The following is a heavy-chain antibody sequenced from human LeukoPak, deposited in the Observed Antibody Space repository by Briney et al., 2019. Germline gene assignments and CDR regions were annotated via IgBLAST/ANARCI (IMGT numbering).Heavy chain of an antibody. D-gene: IGHD3-10*01. Sequence: GGSLRLSCATSGFTLRYYQMNWVRQAPGKGLEWVSYINVVNGAIYYADSVKGRFTISGDIAKNSVYLQMKSVRAEDKALYYCVRDGNRGYDMDVWGQGTAVTVSS. V-gene: IGHV3-48*01. J-gene: IGHJ6*02. CDR1: GFTLRYYQ. CDR3: VRDGNRGYDMDV. CDR2: INVVNGAI.